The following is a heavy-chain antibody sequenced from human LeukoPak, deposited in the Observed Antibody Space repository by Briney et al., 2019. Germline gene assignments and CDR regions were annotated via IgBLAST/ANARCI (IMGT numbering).Heavy chain of an antibody. CDR2: ISGDGSTI. D-gene: IGHD6-25*01. Sequence: GSLRLSCAASGFTLSSNWMHWALQVPGKGLVWVSRISGDGSTIDYSDSVRARFTISRDNAKNTVYLQMNSLRAEDRDVDCCTRSGDYGGQGTLVTVSS. CDR3: TRSGDY. V-gene: IGHV3-74*01. CDR1: GFTLSSNW. J-gene: IGHJ4*02.